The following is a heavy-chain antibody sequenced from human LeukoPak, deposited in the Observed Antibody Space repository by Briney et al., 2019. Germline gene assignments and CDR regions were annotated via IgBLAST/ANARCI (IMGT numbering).Heavy chain of an antibody. CDR1: GFTFSSYA. CDR2: ISYDGTNK. V-gene: IGHV3-30*04. Sequence: PGRSLRLSCAASGFTFSSYAMHWVRQAPDQGLEWVALISYDGTNKYYADSVKGRFTISRDNSENTLSLQMNSLRAEDTAVYYCARDYDSGSYPRIYFDYWGQGTVVTVSS. J-gene: IGHJ4*02. CDR3: ARDYDSGSYPRIYFDY. D-gene: IGHD3-10*01.